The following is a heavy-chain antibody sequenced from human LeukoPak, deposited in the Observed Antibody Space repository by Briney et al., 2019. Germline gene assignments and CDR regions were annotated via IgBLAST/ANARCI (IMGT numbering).Heavy chain of an antibody. CDR1: GFTFSSYS. CDR2: ISSSSSYI. Sequence: GGSLRLSCAASGFTFSSYSMNWVRQAPGRGLEWVSSISSSSSYIYYADSAKGRFTISRDNAKNSLYLQMNSLRAEDTAVYYCAREVGFDYYYGMDVWGQGTTVTVSS. D-gene: IGHD1-26*01. J-gene: IGHJ6*02. V-gene: IGHV3-21*01. CDR3: AREVGFDYYYGMDV.